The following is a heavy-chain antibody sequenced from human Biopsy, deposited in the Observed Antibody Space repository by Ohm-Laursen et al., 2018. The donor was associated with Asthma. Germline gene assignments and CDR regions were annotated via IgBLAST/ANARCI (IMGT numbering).Heavy chain of an antibody. Sequence: SSLRLSCSASGFTFSSYGMHWVRQAPGKGLEWVAVIWYDGGNKYYADSVKGRFIISRDNSKNTLYLQMNSLRAEDTAVYYCARDIVATMIGYYYYGMDVWGQGTTVTVSS. J-gene: IGHJ6*02. V-gene: IGHV3-33*01. CDR2: IWYDGGNK. D-gene: IGHD5-12*01. CDR1: GFTFSSYG. CDR3: ARDIVATMIGYYYYGMDV.